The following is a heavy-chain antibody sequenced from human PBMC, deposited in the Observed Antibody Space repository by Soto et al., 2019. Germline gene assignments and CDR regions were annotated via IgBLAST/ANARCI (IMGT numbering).Heavy chain of an antibody. J-gene: IGHJ6*03. CDR3: AKAWDYGEESHYMDV. CDR2: ISYDGSNK. Sequence: GGSLRLSCAASGFTFSSYGMHWVRQAPGKGLEWVAVISYDGSNKYYADSVKGRFTISRDNSKNTLYLQMNSLRAEDTAVYYCAKAWDYGEESHYMDVWGKGTTVSVSS. V-gene: IGHV3-30*18. D-gene: IGHD4-17*01. CDR1: GFTFSSYG.